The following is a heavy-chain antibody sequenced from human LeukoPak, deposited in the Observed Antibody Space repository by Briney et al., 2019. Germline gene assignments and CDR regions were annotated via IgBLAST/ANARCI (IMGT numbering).Heavy chain of an antibody. CDR2: VNHSGST. J-gene: IGHJ4*02. Sequence: SETLSLTCAVYGGSFSGYYWSWIRQPPGKGLEWIGEVNHSGSTNYNPSLKSRVTISVDTSKNQFSLKLSSVTAADTAVYYCARGYYFDYWGQGTLVTVSS. CDR3: ARGYYFDY. V-gene: IGHV4-34*01. CDR1: GGSFSGYY.